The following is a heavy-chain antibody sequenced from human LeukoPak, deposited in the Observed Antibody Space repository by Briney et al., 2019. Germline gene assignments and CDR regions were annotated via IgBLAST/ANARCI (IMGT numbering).Heavy chain of an antibody. CDR1: GDSINNYY. CDR3: ARGRYCSADICSGGDAFDI. Sequence: SETLSLTCTVSGDSINNYYWSWIRHPPGKGLEWIGRIYTRGSTNYNPSLKSRVTMSVDTSKNQFSLKLSSVTAADTAVYYCARGRYCSADICSGGDAFDIWGQGTMVSVSS. D-gene: IGHD2-15*01. J-gene: IGHJ3*02. V-gene: IGHV4-4*07. CDR2: IYTRGST.